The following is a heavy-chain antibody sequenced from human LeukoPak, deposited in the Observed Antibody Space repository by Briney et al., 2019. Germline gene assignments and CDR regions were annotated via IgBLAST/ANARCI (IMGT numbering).Heavy chain of an antibody. CDR1: GFTFSSYW. CDR3: ARIGYISNSLGVDY. J-gene: IGHJ4*02. Sequence: GGSLRLSCAASGFTFSSYWMHWVRQAPGKGLVWVSRINTDGSITSYADSVKGRFTISRDNAKNTLYLQMNSLRAEDTAVYYCARIGYISNSLGVDYWGQGTLVTVSS. V-gene: IGHV3-74*01. CDR2: INTDGSIT. D-gene: IGHD3-3*02.